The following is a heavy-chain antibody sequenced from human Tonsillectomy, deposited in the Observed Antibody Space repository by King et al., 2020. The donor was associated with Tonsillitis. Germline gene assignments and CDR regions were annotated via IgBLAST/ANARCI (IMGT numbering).Heavy chain of an antibody. J-gene: IGHJ5*02. CDR2: ISYDGSNK. D-gene: IGHD4-17*01. CDR1: GFTFSSYA. CDR3: ARDNRRVTKGGCWFDP. V-gene: IGHV3-30-3*01. Sequence: QLVQSGGGVVQPGRSLRLSCAASGFTFSSYAMHWVRQAPGKGLEWVAVISYDGSNKYYADSVKGRFPISRDNSKNTLDLQMNSLGAEDTAVYYCARDNRRVTKGGCWFDPWGQGTLVTVSS.